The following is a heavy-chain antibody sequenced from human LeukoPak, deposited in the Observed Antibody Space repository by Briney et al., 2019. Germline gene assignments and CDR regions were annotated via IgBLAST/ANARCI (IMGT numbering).Heavy chain of an antibody. J-gene: IGHJ4*02. D-gene: IGHD1-14*01. CDR2: IKQDGSEK. CDR3: ARRKSSEPMGVSFDY. Sequence: GGSLRLSCAASGFTFSSYWMSWVRQAPGKGLEWVANIKQDGSEKYYVNSVKGRFTISRDNAKNSLYLQMNSLRAEDTAVYYCARRKSSEPMGVSFDYWGQGTLVTVSS. V-gene: IGHV3-7*01. CDR1: GFTFSSYW.